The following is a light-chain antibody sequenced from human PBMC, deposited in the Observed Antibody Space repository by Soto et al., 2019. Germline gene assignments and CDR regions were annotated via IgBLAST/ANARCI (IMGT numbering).Light chain of an antibody. Sequence: EIVLTQSPGTLSLSPGERATLSCRASQSVSSSFLAWYQQKPGQAPSLLIYGASSRATGIPDRFSGSGSGTDFTLNISRLEPEDFAVYYCQKYDSSTLTFGQGTKVEIK. V-gene: IGKV3-20*01. CDR1: QSVSSSF. CDR3: QKYDSSTLT. J-gene: IGKJ1*01. CDR2: GAS.